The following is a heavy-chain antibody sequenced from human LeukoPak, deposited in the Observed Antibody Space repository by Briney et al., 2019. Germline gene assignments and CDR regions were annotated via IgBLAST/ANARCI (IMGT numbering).Heavy chain of an antibody. D-gene: IGHD3-22*01. V-gene: IGHV4-30-4*01. Sequence: SQTLSLTCTVCGGSTSSGDYYWSWIRQPPGKGLEWIAYMYYSGSTYYNPSLKNRVTMSADTSKNQLSLKLSSVTAADTAVYYCARPYYYDSRIDPWGQGILVTVSS. CDR3: ARPYYYDSRIDP. J-gene: IGHJ5*02. CDR1: GGSTSSGDYY. CDR2: MYYSGST.